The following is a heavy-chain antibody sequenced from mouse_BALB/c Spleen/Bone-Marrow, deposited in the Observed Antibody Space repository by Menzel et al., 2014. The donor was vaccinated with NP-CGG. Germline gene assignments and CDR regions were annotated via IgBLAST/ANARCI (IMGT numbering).Heavy chain of an antibody. D-gene: IGHD1-1*01. CDR2: IDPANGYT. CDR1: GFNIKDTY. Sequence: VQLQQSGAELVKPGASVKLSCTASGFNIKDTYMHWVKQRPEQGLEWIGRIDPANGYTKFDPKFQGKATITADTSSNTAYLQLSSLTSEDTVVYYCARGTTVVSYYAMDYWGQRTPVTVSS. CDR3: ARGTTVVSYYAMDY. V-gene: IGHV14-3*02. J-gene: IGHJ4*01.